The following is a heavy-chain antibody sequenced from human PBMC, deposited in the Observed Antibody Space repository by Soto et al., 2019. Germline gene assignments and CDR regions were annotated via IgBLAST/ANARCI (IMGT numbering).Heavy chain of an antibody. CDR2: IYHSGST. CDR3: ARVKAVAGIDDY. CDR1: GGSISSSNW. D-gene: IGHD6-19*01. J-gene: IGHJ4*02. Sequence: SETLSLTCAVSGGSISSSNWWSWVRQPPGKGLEWIGEIYHSGSTNYNPSLKSRVTTSVDKSKNQFSLKLSSVTAADTAVYYCARVKAVAGIDDYWGQGTLVTVSS. V-gene: IGHV4-4*02.